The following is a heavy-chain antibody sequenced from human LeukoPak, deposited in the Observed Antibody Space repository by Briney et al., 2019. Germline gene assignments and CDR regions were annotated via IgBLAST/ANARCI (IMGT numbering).Heavy chain of an antibody. CDR2: ISTYNGNI. V-gene: IGHV1-18*01. Sequence: ASVKVSCKASGYTFTNYGISWVRQAPGQGLEWMGWISTYNGNINNAQRFQGRVTMTTDTSTRTAYMELRSLNSDDTAVYYCARTGIAAALGDWLDPWGQGTLVTVSS. D-gene: IGHD6-13*01. J-gene: IGHJ5*02. CDR1: GYTFTNYG. CDR3: ARTGIAAALGDWLDP.